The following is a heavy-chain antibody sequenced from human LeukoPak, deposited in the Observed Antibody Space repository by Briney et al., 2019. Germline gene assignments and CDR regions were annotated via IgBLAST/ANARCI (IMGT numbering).Heavy chain of an antibody. D-gene: IGHD5-12*01. CDR3: AKDGAWLRFDD. V-gene: IGHV3-30*04. Sequence: GGSLRLSCAASGSTFSSYAMHWVRQAPGKGLEWVAVISYDGSNKYYADSVKGRFTISRDNSKNTLYLQMKNLRAEDTAVYYCAKDGAWLRFDDWGQGILVSVSS. J-gene: IGHJ4*02. CDR2: ISYDGSNK. CDR1: GSTFSSYA.